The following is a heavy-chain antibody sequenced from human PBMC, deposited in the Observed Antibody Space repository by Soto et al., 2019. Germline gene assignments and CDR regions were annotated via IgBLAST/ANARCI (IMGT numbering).Heavy chain of an antibody. CDR3: AREPTGVAGRYYSGTAE. D-gene: IGHD6-19*01. Sequence: QVRLVQSGAEVKKPGASVKVSCKASGYTFTSYYIHWVRQAPGQGLEWMGVINPTGGSTTYPQKFRPRDTMTRATSTSTVYMELSSLRPKHTTFFSCAREPTGVAGRYYSGTAEWGQGPTVTFS. V-gene: IGHV1-46*01. CDR2: INPTGGST. J-gene: IGHJ6*02. CDR1: GYTFTSYY.